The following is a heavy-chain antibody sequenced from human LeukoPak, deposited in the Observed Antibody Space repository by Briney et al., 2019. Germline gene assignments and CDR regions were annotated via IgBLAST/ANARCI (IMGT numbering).Heavy chain of an antibody. Sequence: PSETLSLTCTVSGGSLSGYYWSWIRQPPGKGLEWIGYIYYSGTTNYNPSLTSRLTISVDTSKNQFSLKLTSVAAADTAIYYCARKKRADPGFDIWGQGTMVTVSS. J-gene: IGHJ3*02. CDR3: ARKKRADPGFDI. CDR2: IYYSGTT. CDR1: GGSLSGYY. V-gene: IGHV4-59*01.